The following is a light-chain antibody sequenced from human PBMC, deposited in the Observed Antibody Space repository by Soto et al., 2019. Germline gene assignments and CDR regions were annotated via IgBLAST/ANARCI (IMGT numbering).Light chain of an antibody. V-gene: IGKV3-20*01. Sequence: EIVLTQSPGILSLSPGERATLSCRASQSVSSGYLAWYQQKPGQAPRLLTYGASSRATGIPARFSGSVSGTDFTLTISSLEPEDFAVYYCQQYNNWPPWTCGQGTKGDMK. CDR1: QSVSSGY. J-gene: IGKJ1*01. CDR3: QQYNNWPPWT. CDR2: GAS.